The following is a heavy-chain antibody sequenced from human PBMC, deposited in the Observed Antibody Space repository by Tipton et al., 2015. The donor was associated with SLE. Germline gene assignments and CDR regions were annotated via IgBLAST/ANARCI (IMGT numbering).Heavy chain of an antibody. Sequence: SLRLSCAASGFTFSSYSMNWVRQAPGKGLEWVSSISSSSNYIYYADSVKGRFTISRDNAKNSLYLQMNSLRAEDTAVYYCASQLTILDAFDIWGQGTMVTVSS. CDR2: ISSSSNYI. V-gene: IGHV3-21*03. CDR3: ASQLTILDAFDI. CDR1: GFTFSSYS. J-gene: IGHJ3*02. D-gene: IGHD1-1*01.